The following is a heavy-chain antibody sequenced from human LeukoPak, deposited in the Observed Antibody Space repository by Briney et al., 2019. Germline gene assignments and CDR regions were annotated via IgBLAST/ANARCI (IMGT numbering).Heavy chain of an antibody. D-gene: IGHD6-13*01. CDR3: ARVLGYSSSWYYYGMDV. Sequence: GGSLRLSCAASGFTFSSYSMNWVRQAPGKGLEWVSSISSSSSYIYYADSVKGRFTISRDHAKNSLYLQMNSLRAEDTAVYYCARVLGYSSSWYYYGMDVWGQGTTVTVSS. V-gene: IGHV3-21*01. CDR2: ISSSSSYI. CDR1: GFTFSSYS. J-gene: IGHJ6*02.